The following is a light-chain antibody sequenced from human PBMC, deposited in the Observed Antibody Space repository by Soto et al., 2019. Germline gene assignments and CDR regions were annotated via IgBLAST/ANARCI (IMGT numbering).Light chain of an antibody. Sequence: AIRMTQSPSSLSASVGDRVTITCRASQGIGNDLGWYQQKSGKAPKLLIYAASNLQGGVPSRFSGSGSGTDFTLTISGLQPEDVATYYCLQDHSYPLTFGGGTKLEI. J-gene: IGKJ4*01. V-gene: IGKV1-6*01. CDR1: QGIGND. CDR2: AAS. CDR3: LQDHSYPLT.